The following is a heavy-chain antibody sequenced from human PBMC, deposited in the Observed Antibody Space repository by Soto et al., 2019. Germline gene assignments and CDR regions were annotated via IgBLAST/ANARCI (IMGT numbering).Heavy chain of an antibody. Sequence: EVQLVESGGGLVQPGGSLRLSCAASGFTFSSYTMNWFRQAPGKGLEWVSYISSSSSTIYYADSVKGRFTISRDDAKNSLYLQMNSLRAEDTAVYYCARERGYSGYDSGWFDPWGQGTLVTVSS. J-gene: IGHJ5*02. CDR2: ISSSSSTI. CDR1: GFTFSSYT. D-gene: IGHD5-12*01. CDR3: ARERGYSGYDSGWFDP. V-gene: IGHV3-48*01.